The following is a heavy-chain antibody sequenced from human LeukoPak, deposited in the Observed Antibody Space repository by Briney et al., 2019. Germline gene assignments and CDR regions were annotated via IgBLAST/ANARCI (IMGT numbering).Heavy chain of an antibody. CDR1: GGTFSSYA. CDR3: ARDNEVVGAAFDY. Sequence: ASVKVSCKASGGTFSSYAISWVRQAPGQGLEWMGGIIPIFGTANYAQKFQGRVTITADESTSTAYMELSSLRAEDTAMYYCARDNEVVGAAFDYWGQGTLVTVSS. J-gene: IGHJ4*02. V-gene: IGHV1-69*13. CDR2: IIPIFGTA. D-gene: IGHD1-26*01.